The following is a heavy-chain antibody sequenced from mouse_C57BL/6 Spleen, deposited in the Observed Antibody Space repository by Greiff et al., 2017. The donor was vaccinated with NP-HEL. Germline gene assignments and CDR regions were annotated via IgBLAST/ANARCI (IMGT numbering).Heavy chain of an antibody. V-gene: IGHV5-9-1*02. CDR1: GFTFSSYA. Sequence: EVKLQESGEGLVKPGGSLKLSCAASGFTFSSYAMSWVRQTPEKRLEWVAYISSGGDYIYYADTVKGRFTISRDNARNTLYLQMSSLKSEDTAMYYCTRVYYDYEGFAYWGQGTLVTVSA. J-gene: IGHJ3*01. CDR3: TRVYYDYEGFAY. D-gene: IGHD2-4*01. CDR2: ISSGGDYI.